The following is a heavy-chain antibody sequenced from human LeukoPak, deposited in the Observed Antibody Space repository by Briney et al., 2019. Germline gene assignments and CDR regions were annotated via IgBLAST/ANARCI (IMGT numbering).Heavy chain of an antibody. CDR2: IFYSGST. CDR3: ARGGGSGFYLYYFDY. V-gene: IGHV4-59*01. D-gene: IGHD3-22*01. Sequence: SETLSLTCTASGGSISSYYWSWIRQPPRKGLEWIGYIFYSGSTNYNPSLESRVTISVDTSKNQFSLKLSSVTAADTAVYYCARGGGSGFYLYYFDYWGQGTLVTVSS. CDR1: GGSISSYY. J-gene: IGHJ4*02.